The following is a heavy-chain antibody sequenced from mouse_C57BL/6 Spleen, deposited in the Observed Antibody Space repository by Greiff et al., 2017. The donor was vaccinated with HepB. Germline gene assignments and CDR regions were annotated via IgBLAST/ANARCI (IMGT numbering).Heavy chain of an antibody. D-gene: IGHD3-1*01. V-gene: IGHV1-4*01. CDR1: GYTFTSYT. Sequence: LQESGAELARPGASVKMSCKASGYTFTSYTMHWVKQRPGQGLEWIGYINPSSGYTKYNQKFKDKATLTADKSSSTAYMQLSSLTSEDSAVYYCARRGAGNYFDYWGQGTTLTVSS. J-gene: IGHJ2*01. CDR2: INPSSGYT. CDR3: ARRGAGNYFDY.